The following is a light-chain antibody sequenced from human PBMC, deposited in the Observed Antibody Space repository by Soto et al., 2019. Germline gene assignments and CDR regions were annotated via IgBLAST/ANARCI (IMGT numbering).Light chain of an antibody. Sequence: QSALTQPRSVSGSPGQSVTISCTGTSSDVGGYNYVSWYQQHPGKAPKLMIYGVSKWPSGVPDRFSGSKSGNTASLTISGLQAEDEAYYYCCSYAGSYIWVFGGGTKLTVL. CDR3: CSYAGSYIWV. CDR1: SSDVGGYNY. V-gene: IGLV2-11*01. CDR2: GVS. J-gene: IGLJ3*02.